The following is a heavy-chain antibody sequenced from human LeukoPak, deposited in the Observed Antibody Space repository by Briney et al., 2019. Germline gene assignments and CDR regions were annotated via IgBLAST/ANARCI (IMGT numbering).Heavy chain of an antibody. CDR2: ISSNGGST. V-gene: IGHV3-64D*06. CDR1: GFTFSSYA. Sequence: PGGSLRLSCSASGFTFSSYAMHWVRQAPGKGLEYVSAISSNGGSTYYADSVKGRFTISRDNSKNTLYLQMSSLRAEDTAVYYCARDRIAARRATATAFDYWGQGTLVTVSS. J-gene: IGHJ4*02. CDR3: ARDRIAARRATATAFDY. D-gene: IGHD6-6*01.